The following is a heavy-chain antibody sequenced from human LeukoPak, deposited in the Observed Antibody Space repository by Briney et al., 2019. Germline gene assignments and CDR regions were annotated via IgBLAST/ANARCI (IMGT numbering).Heavy chain of an antibody. V-gene: IGHV4-4*02. CDR1: GVSISSDNW. Sequence: ASGTLSLTCAVSGVSISSDNWWGWVRQPPGKGLEWIGEIYHSASTNYNPSLKSRVTVSVDKSKNQFSLKLSSVTAADTAVYYCAKLNPSGQKFDYWGQGILVTVSS. CDR2: IYHSAST. CDR3: AKLNPSGQKFDY. J-gene: IGHJ4*02. D-gene: IGHD1-26*01.